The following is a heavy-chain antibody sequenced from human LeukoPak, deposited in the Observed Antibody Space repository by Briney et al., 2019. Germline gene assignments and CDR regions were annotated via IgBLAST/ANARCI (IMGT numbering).Heavy chain of an antibody. CDR2: ISAGGGST. J-gene: IGHJ4*02. CDR3: AMEVQRDTIFY. V-gene: IGHV3-23*01. Sequence: GGSLRLSCAASGFTFRSYAMSWVRQAPGKGLEWVSIISAGGGSTYYADSVKGRFTISRDNAKNTLYLQMNSLRPEDTAVYYCAMEVQRDTIFYWGQGTLVTVSS. D-gene: IGHD3-3*01. CDR1: GFTFRSYA.